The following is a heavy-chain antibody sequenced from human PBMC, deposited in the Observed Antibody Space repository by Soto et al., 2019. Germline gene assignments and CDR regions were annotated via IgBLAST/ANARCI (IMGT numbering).Heavy chain of an antibody. J-gene: IGHJ4*02. Sequence: SETLSLTCTVSGASISSYYWSWIRQPPGRGLEWIGYIFYTGSTNYNPSLKSRVTISVDTSNNHFSLHLSSVTAADTAVYYCASLYSGGLLYFDYWGQGTLVTVSS. CDR2: IFYTGST. V-gene: IGHV4-59*08. CDR3: ASLYSGGLLYFDY. CDR1: GASISSYY. D-gene: IGHD6-19*01.